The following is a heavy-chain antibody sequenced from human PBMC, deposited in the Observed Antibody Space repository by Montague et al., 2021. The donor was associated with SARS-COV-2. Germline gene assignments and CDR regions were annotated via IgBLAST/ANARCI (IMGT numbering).Heavy chain of an antibody. Sequence: TLSLTCTVSGWRISSGGHYWNWIRQVPGRGLEWIGSIYYSGSTYYNPSLKGRFSISVDTSRNQFSLKVKSLTAADTAKYFCARGLFYSSQRKGHFVHWGLGTLATVSS. CDR3: ARGLFYSSQRKGHFVH. V-gene: IGHV4-31*03. J-gene: IGHJ4*02. D-gene: IGHD2-21*01. CDR2: IYYSGST. CDR1: GWRISSGGHY.